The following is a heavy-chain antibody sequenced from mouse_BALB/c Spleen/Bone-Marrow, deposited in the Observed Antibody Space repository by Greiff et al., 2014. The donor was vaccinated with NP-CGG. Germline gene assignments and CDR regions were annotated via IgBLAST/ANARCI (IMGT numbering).Heavy chain of an antibody. CDR3: AAYYRYLAWFAY. J-gene: IGHJ3*01. D-gene: IGHD2-14*01. V-gene: IGHV14-3*02. Sequence: EVQVVESGAELVKPGASVKLSCTASGFNIKDTYMHWVKQRPEQGLEWIGRIDPANGNTKYDPKFQGKATITADTPSNTAYLQLSSLTSEDTAVYYCAAYYRYLAWFAYWGQGTLVTVSA. CDR1: GFNIKDTY. CDR2: IDPANGNT.